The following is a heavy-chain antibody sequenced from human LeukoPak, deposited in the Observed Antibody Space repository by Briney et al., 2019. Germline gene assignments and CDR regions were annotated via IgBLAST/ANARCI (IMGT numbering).Heavy chain of an antibody. CDR1: GYTFTDYD. CDR3: ARVTSGLRYNWFDP. J-gene: IGHJ5*02. CDR2: IHPSSGYR. V-gene: IGHV1-8*01. Sequence: ASVKVSCKTSGYTFTDYDINWVRQAPGQGLEWMGYIHPSSGYRESAQKFQGRVTMTRNVSTGTAYMELSSLTSEDTAVYYCARVTSGLRYNWFDPWGQGTLITVSS. D-gene: IGHD2-2*01.